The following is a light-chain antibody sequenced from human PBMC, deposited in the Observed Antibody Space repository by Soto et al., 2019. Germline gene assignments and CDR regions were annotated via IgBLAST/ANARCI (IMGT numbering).Light chain of an antibody. CDR3: GTWDSSLTVGV. CDR1: SSNIGNNY. CDR2: DND. V-gene: IGLV1-51*01. J-gene: IGLJ2*01. Sequence: QSALTQPPSMSAAPGQTVTISCFGSSSNIGNNYVSWYQQLPGMAPRLLIYDNDKRPSGIPDRFSGSKSGTSAALDITGLQTGDEADYYCGTWDSSLTVGVFGGGTKLTVL.